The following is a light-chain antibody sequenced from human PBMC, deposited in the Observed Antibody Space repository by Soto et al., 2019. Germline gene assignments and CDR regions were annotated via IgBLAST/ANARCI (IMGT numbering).Light chain of an antibody. CDR2: KAS. Sequence: DIQMTQAPSTLSASVGDRVTSTCRASQSSSTWLSWYQQTPGKAPKVLSYKASNLQSGVSSRFSGSGSGTEVTLTISSLQPDGFATYHCHGYNSWTFGQGTKVEI. V-gene: IGKV1-5*03. CDR3: HGYNSWT. J-gene: IGKJ1*01. CDR1: QSSSTW.